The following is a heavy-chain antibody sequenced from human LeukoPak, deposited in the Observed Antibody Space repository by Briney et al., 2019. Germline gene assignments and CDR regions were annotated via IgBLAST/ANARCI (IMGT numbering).Heavy chain of an antibody. Sequence: SDSLSLTRTVSAASISSYYWSWIRQTPGKGLEWIGYIYYSGSTNYNPSLKSRVTISVDTSKNQFSLKLSSVTAADTAVYYCATGGDGYWGQGTLVTVSS. CDR3: ATGGDGY. CDR1: AASISSYY. J-gene: IGHJ4*02. CDR2: IYYSGST. V-gene: IGHV4-59*07. D-gene: IGHD2-21*02.